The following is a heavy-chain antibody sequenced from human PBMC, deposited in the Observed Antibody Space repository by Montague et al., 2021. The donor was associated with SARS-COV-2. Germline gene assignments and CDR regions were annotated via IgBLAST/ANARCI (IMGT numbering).Heavy chain of an antibody. D-gene: IGHD3-22*01. CDR2: INHRGST. CDR1: DGSFSDYS. Sequence: LSLPFSFYDGSFSDYSWTWIRQPPGKGLEWIGEINHRGSTNYKLSLKRRVSISVDKSTNKFSLKMTSVTAADTAVDDCARGRQRINMVVVVVTGGEYYFDFWGQGTLVAVSS. CDR3: ARGRQRINMVVVVVTGGEYYFDF. V-gene: IGHV4-34*01. J-gene: IGHJ4*02.